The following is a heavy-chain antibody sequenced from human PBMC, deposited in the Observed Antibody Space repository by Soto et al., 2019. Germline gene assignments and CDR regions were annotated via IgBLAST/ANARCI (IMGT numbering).Heavy chain of an antibody. J-gene: IGHJ4*02. Sequence: QVQLVESGGGVVQPGRSLRLSCAASGFTFSSYALHWVRQAPGKGVEWVAFISYDGSNKFYADSVKGRFTISRDTSKNTLYLQMNSLRAEDTAVYYCARVLGGYPNFDYWGQGTLVTVSS. D-gene: IGHD3-22*01. V-gene: IGHV3-30-3*01. CDR3: ARVLGGYPNFDY. CDR2: ISYDGSNK. CDR1: GFTFSSYA.